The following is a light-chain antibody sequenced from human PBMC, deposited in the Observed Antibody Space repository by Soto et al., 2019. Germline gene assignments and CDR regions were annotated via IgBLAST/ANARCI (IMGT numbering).Light chain of an antibody. V-gene: IGKV3-20*01. CDR3: QQYGSSPQLIT. CDR1: QSVSSSY. CDR2: GAS. Sequence: EIVLTQSPGTLSLSPGERATLSCRASQSVSSSYLAWYQQKPGQAPRLLIYGASSRATGILDRFSGSGSGTDFTLTISRLEPEDFAVYYCQQYGSSPQLITFGQGTRLEIK. J-gene: IGKJ5*01.